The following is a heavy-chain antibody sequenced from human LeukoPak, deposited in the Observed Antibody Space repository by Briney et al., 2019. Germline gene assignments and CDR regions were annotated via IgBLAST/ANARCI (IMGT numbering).Heavy chain of an antibody. D-gene: IGHD4-17*01. CDR3: ARGSRGAYGGNFFDY. V-gene: IGHV4-59*01. J-gene: IGHJ4*02. CDR2: IYYSGST. Sequence: SETLSLTCTVSGGSISSYYWSWTRQPPGKGLEWIGYIYYSGSTNYNPSLKSRVTISVDTSKNQFSLKLSSVTAADTAVYYCARGSRGAYGGNFFDYWGQGTLVTVSS. CDR1: GGSISSYY.